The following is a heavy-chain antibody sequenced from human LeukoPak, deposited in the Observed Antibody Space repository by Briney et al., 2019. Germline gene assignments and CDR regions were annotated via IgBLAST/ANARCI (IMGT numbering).Heavy chain of an antibody. D-gene: IGHD3-10*01. CDR1: GYTFTGYY. J-gene: IGHJ4*02. Sequence: ASVKVSCKASGYTFTGYYMHWVRQAPGQGLEWMGWINPNSGGTNYAQKFQGRVTMTRDTSISTAYMELSRLRSDDTAVYYCARDQADYGSGSDYWGQGTLVTVSS. V-gene: IGHV1-2*02. CDR2: INPNSGGT. CDR3: ARDQADYGSGSDY.